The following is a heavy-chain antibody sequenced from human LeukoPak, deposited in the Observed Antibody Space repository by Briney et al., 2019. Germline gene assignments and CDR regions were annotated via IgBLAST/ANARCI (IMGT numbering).Heavy chain of an antibody. CDR3: ARVGRLCLGDDFDY. V-gene: IGHV4-38-2*01. J-gene: IGHJ4*02. CDR2: IYHSGST. Sequence: SETLSLTCAVSGYSISSGYYWGWIRQPPGKGLEWIGSIYHSGSTYYNPSLKSRVTISVDTSKNQFSLKLSSVTAADTAVYYCARVGRLCLGDDFDYWGQGTLVTVSS. D-gene: IGHD3-16*01. CDR1: GYSISSGYY.